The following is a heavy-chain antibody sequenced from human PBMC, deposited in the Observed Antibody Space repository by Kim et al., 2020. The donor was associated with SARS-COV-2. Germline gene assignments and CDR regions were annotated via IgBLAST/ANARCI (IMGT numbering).Heavy chain of an antibody. D-gene: IGHD2-21*02. CDR1: GYTFTSYG. CDR3: ARDLGVVTRLGIRYFDL. CDR2: ISAYNGNT. V-gene: IGHV1-18*01. Sequence: ASVKVSCKASGYTFTSYGISWVRQAPGQGLEWMGWISAYNGNTNYAQKLQGRVTMTTDTSTSTAYMELRSLRSDDTAVYYCARDLGVVTRLGIRYFDLWGRGTLVTVSS. J-gene: IGHJ2*01.